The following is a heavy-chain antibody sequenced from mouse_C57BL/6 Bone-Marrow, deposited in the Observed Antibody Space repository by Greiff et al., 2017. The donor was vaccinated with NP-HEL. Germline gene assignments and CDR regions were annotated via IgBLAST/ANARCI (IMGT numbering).Heavy chain of an antibody. CDR3: ARGGVYYDYDDYAMDY. CDR1: GYTFTSYW. CDR2: IDPSDSYT. Sequence: QVQLQQPGAELVMPGASVKLSCKASGYTFTSYWMHWVKQRPGQGLEWIGEIDPSDSYTNYNQKFKGKSTLTVDKSSSTAYMQLSSLTSEDSAVYDCARGGVYYDYDDYAMDYWGQGTSVTVSS. J-gene: IGHJ4*01. D-gene: IGHD2-4*01. V-gene: IGHV1-69*01.